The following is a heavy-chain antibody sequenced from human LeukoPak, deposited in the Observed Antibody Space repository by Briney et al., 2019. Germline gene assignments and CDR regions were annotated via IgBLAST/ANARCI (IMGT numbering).Heavy chain of an antibody. CDR3: ATVSSTSKLKYYFDY. V-gene: IGHV1-8*01. Sequence: ASVKVSCEASGYTFTSYDINWVRQATGQGLEWMGWMNPNSGNTGYAQKFQGRVTMTRNTSISTAYMELSSLRSEDTAVYYCATVSSTSKLKYYFDYWGQGTLVTVSS. CDR1: GYTFTSYD. CDR2: MNPNSGNT. D-gene: IGHD2-2*01. J-gene: IGHJ4*02.